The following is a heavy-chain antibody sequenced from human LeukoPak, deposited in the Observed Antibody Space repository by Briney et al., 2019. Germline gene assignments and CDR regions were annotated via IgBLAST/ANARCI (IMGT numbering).Heavy chain of an antibody. Sequence: ASVKVSCKASGGTFSSYAISWVRQAPGQGLEWMGGIIPIFGTANYAQKFQGRVTTTTDESTSTAYMELSSLRSEDTAVYYCAGLGSSSWYVGDWGQGTLVTVSS. J-gene: IGHJ4*02. CDR1: GGTFSSYA. CDR2: IIPIFGTA. D-gene: IGHD6-13*01. CDR3: AGLGSSSWYVGD. V-gene: IGHV1-69*05.